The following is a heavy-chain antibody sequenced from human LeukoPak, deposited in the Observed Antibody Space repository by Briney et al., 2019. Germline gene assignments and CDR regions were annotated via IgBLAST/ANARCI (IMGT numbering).Heavy chain of an antibody. Sequence: GGSLRLSCAASGFTFSSYSMNWVRQAPGKGLEWVSYISSSSSTIYYADSVKGRFTVSRDNAKNSLYLQMNSLRAEDTAVYYCAREGPRGHTYDLTFGYWGQGTLVTVSS. V-gene: IGHV3-48*01. CDR2: ISSSSSTI. CDR1: GFTFSSYS. CDR3: AREGPRGHTYDLTFGY. D-gene: IGHD5-18*01. J-gene: IGHJ4*02.